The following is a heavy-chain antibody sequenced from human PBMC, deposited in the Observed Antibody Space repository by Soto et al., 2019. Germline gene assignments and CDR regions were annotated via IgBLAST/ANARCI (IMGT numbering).Heavy chain of an antibody. CDR1: GGSISSGDYY. CDR2: IYYTGST. Sequence: PSETLSLTCTVSGGSISSGDYYWSWIRQPPGKGLEWIGYIYYTGSTYYNPSLKSRVTMSVDTSKNQFSLKLSSVTAADTAVYFCARDRTTENWLDPWGQGTLVTVSS. J-gene: IGHJ5*02. CDR3: ARDRTTENWLDP. V-gene: IGHV4-30-4*01. D-gene: IGHD4-4*01.